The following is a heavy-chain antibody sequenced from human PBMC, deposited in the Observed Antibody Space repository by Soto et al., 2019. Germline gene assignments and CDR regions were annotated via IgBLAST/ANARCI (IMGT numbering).Heavy chain of an antibody. J-gene: IGHJ4*02. V-gene: IGHV4-30-4*01. D-gene: IGHD3-10*01. CDR2: VFYSGAT. Sequence: QVQLKESGPGLVKPSETLSLTCYVSGGPIKTGDYYWNWIRQPPGEGLEWIGYVFYSGATNYSPSLKSRAAISMDTSKNQFSLSLTSVTAADTAVYYCARAGFSYGHLLFWGQGIRVTVST. CDR3: ARAGFSYGHLLF. CDR1: GGPIKTGDYY.